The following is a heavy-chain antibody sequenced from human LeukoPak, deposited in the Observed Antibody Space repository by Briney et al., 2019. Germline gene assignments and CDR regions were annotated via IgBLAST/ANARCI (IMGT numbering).Heavy chain of an antibody. CDR3: ARALCINGICEWFDP. V-gene: IGHV4-61*02. CDR1: GAAISSGGYF. CDR2: IETSGST. D-gene: IGHD2-8*01. J-gene: IGHJ5*02. Sequence: SQTLSLTCTVSGAAISSGGYFWSWIRQPAGKGVEWIGRIETSGSTNYNPSLKSRVTISVDTSKNQFSLKLRSVTAADTAVYYCARALCINGICEWFDPWGQGTLVTVSS.